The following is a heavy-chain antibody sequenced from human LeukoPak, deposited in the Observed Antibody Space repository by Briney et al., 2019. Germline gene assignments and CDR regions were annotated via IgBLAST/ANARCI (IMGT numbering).Heavy chain of an antibody. CDR3: AKRMYYGSGSPQTDTVDY. Sequence: GRSLRLSCAASGFTFSSYGMHWVRQAPGKGLEWVAFISYDGSNKYYADSVKGRFTISRDNCKNTLYLQMNNLRADDTAVYYCAKRMYYGSGSPQTDTVDYWGQGTLVTVSS. CDR2: ISYDGSNK. J-gene: IGHJ4*02. CDR1: GFTFSSYG. D-gene: IGHD3-10*01. V-gene: IGHV3-30*18.